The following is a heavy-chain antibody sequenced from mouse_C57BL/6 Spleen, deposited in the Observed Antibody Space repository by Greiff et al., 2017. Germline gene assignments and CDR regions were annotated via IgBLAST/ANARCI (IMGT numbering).Heavy chain of an antibody. CDR2: IYPSDSET. D-gene: IGHD3-3*01. CDR1: GYTFTSYW. V-gene: IGHV1-61*01. CDR3: ARAGQEGFAY. J-gene: IGHJ3*01. Sequence: QVQLQQPGAELVRPGSSVKLSCKASGYTFTSYWMDWVKQRPGQGLEWIGNIYPSDSETHYNQKFKDKATLTVDKSSSTAYMQLSSLTSEDSAVYYCARAGQEGFAYWGQGTLVTVSA.